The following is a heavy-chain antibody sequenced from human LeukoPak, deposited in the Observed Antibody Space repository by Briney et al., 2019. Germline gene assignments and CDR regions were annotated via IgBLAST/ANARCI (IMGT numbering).Heavy chain of an antibody. CDR3: ARWGPLGIAVAGFDY. J-gene: IGHJ4*02. CDR2: FDPEDGET. CDR1: GYPLTELS. V-gene: IGHV1-24*01. Sequence: ASVKVSCKVSGYPLTELSMHWVRQAPGKGLEWMGGFDPEDGETIYAQKLQGRVTMTTDTSTSTAYMELRSLRSDDTAVYYCARWGPLGIAVAGFDYWGQGTLVTVSS. D-gene: IGHD6-19*01.